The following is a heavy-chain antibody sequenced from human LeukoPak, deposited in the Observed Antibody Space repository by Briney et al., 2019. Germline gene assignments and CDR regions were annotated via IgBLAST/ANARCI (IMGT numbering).Heavy chain of an antibody. CDR3: ARGLYDSSGYYYFYFDY. CDR1: GGSISSYF. J-gene: IGHJ4*02. D-gene: IGHD3-22*01. V-gene: IGHV4-59*01. CDR2: IYYSGST. Sequence: SETLSLTCTVSGGSISSYFWSWIRQPPGKGLEWIGYIYYSGSTNYNPSLKSRVTISVDTSKNQFSLKVTSVTAADTAVYYCARGLYDSSGYYYFYFDYWGQGTLVTVSS.